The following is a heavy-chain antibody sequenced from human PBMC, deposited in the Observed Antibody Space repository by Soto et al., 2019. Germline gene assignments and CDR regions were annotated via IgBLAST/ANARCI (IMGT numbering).Heavy chain of an antibody. CDR2: VYNSGST. J-gene: IGHJ4*02. D-gene: IGHD3-9*01. Sequence: ETLSLTCTVSGGSISHYYWNWIRQPPGKGLEWIGYVYNSGSTNYNPSLKSRVTISVDTSKNQFSLKLSSVTAAATAVYYCATSYYDILTDYYGYFDYWGQGTVVTSPQ. CDR1: GGSISHYY. CDR3: ATSYYDILTDYYGYFDY. V-gene: IGHV4-59*08.